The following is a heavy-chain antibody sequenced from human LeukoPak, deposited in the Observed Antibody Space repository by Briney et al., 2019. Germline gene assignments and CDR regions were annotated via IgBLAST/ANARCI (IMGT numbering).Heavy chain of an antibody. J-gene: IGHJ4*02. D-gene: IGHD6-6*01. Sequence: PSETLSLTCAVYGGSFSGYHWSWIRQPPGKGLEWIGEINHRGSTNYNPSLKSRVTMPVDTSKNQFSLKLSSVTAADTAVYYCARGRGAARFVTIEFDYWGQGALVTVSS. CDR1: GGSFSGYH. CDR3: ARGRGAARFVTIEFDY. V-gene: IGHV4-34*01. CDR2: INHRGST.